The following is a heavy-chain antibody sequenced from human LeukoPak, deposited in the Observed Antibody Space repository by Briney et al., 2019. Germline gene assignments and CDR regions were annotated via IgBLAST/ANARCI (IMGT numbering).Heavy chain of an antibody. D-gene: IGHD3-9*01. CDR2: IYYSGST. V-gene: IGHV4-30-4*01. CDR1: GGSISSGDYY. CDR3: AMSRGYFDWNNWFDP. Sequence: SETLSLTCTVSGGSISSGDYYWRWIRQPPGKGLEWIGYIYYSGSTYYNPSLKSRVTISVDTSKNQFSLKLSSVTAADTAVYYCAMSRGYFDWNNWFDPWGQGTLVTVSS. J-gene: IGHJ5*02.